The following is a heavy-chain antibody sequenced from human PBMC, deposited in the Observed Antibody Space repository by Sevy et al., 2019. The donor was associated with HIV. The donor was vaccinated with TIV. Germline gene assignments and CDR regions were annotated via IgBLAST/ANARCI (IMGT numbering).Heavy chain of an antibody. CDR1: GFTFSDHY. CDR2: IRNKADSYTT. Sequence: GGSLRLSCAASGFTFSDHYMEWVRQAPGKGLEWVGRIRNKADSYTTEYAASVKGRFTISRDDSKNSLYRPMNSLKTEDTAVYYCATHAGIAAAGRVFDYWGQGTLVTVSS. CDR3: ATHAGIAAAGRVFDY. V-gene: IGHV3-72*01. D-gene: IGHD6-13*01. J-gene: IGHJ4*02.